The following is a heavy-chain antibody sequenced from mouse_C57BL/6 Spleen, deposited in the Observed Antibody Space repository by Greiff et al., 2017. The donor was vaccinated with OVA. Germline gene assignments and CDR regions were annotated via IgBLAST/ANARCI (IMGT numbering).Heavy chain of an antibody. V-gene: IGHV1-55*01. CDR1: GYTFTSYW. D-gene: IGHD1-1*01. Sequence: QVQLQQPGAELVKPGASVKMSCKASGYTFTSYWITWVKQRPGQGLEWIGDIYPGSGSTNYNEKFKSKATLTVDTSSSTAYMQLSSLTSEDSAVYYCARFDLLITTVYAMDYWGQGTSVTVSS. CDR3: ARFDLLITTVYAMDY. J-gene: IGHJ4*01. CDR2: IYPGSGST.